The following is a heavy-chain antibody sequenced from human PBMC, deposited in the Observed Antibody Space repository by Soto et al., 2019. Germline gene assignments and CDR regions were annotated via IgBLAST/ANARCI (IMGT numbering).Heavy chain of an antibody. Sequence: SETLSLSCGLSGVSTNNYYGTWIRMPAGKGLEWIGRIHSSGGTHYNPSLKSRVTISLDTSKNQFSLRLNSVTAADTAVYYCARQIYDSDTGPNFQYYFDSWGQGTPVTVSS. CDR2: IHSSGGT. D-gene: IGHD3-22*01. CDR3: ARQIYDSDTGPNFQYYFDS. V-gene: IGHV4-59*10. J-gene: IGHJ4*02. CDR1: GVSTNNYY.